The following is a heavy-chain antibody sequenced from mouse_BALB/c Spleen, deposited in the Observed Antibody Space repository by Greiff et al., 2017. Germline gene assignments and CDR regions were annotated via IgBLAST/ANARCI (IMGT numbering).Heavy chain of an antibody. V-gene: IGHV2-4-1*01. D-gene: IGHD2-1*01. CDR1: GFSLTSYG. CDR3: ASDYGNDAMDY. J-gene: IGHJ4*01. Sequence: VQLQQSGPGLVQPSQSLSITCTVSGFSLTSYGVHWVRQSPGKGLEWLGVIWSGGSTDYNAAFISRLSISKDNSKSQVFFKMNSLQADDTAIYYCASDYGNDAMDYWGQGTSVTVSS. CDR2: IWSGGST.